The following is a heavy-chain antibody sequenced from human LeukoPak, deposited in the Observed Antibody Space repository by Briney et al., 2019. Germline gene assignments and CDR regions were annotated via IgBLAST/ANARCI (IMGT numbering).Heavy chain of an antibody. CDR2: MSSSGTKI. CDR3: ARGGWETYFDY. V-gene: IGHV3-11*04. D-gene: IGHD1-26*01. CDR1: GFTLSDYY. Sequence: SGGSLRLSCAASGFTLSDYYMSWIRQAPGRGLEWVSYMSSSGTKIYYTGSVKGRFTISRDIAKKSVYSQMNSLRAEDTAVYYCARGGWETYFDYWGLGTLVTVSS. J-gene: IGHJ4*02.